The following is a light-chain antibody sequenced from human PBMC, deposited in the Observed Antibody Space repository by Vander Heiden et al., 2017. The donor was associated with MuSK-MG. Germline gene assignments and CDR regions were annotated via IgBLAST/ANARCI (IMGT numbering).Light chain of an antibody. CDR2: GAS. CDR3: QQYSDWPPWT. Sequence: EIVMTQSPATLSVSPGERATLSCRASQSVRSNLAWYQQIPGQAPRLLIYGASTRATGLPARFSGSGSGTEFTLTISSRQSEDSAVYYCQQYSDWPPWTFGQGTKVEIK. CDR1: QSVRSN. J-gene: IGKJ1*01. V-gene: IGKV3-15*01.